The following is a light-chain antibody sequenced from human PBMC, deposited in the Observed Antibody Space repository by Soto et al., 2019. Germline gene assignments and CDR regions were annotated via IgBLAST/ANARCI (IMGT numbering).Light chain of an antibody. CDR2: GAS. J-gene: IGKJ5*01. V-gene: IGKV3-20*01. Sequence: EIVLTQSPGTLSLSPGERATLSCRASQSVSSSYLAWYQQKPGQAPRLLIYGASSRATGIPDRFSGSGSGTDFTLTISRLEPEDFAVYYCQQYGSLFGQGTRL. CDR3: QQYGSL. CDR1: QSVSSSY.